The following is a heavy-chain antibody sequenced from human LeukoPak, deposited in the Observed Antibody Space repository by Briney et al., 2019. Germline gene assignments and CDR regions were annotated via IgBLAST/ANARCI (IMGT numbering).Heavy chain of an antibody. CDR3: ARGDSTVTPKYFQY. D-gene: IGHD4-23*01. Sequence: SETLSLTCAVSGGSISSNSYYWGWIRQPPGKGLEWIGSIYYSGSTYYNPSLKRRVTISIDTSKNQFSLKLSSMTAADTAVYYCARGDSTVTPKYFQYWGQGTLVTVSS. CDR1: GGSISSNSYY. V-gene: IGHV4-39*07. CDR2: IYYSGST. J-gene: IGHJ1*01.